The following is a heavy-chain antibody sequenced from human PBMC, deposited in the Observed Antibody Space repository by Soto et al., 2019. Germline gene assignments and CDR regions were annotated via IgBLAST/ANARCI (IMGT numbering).Heavy chain of an antibody. J-gene: IGHJ4*02. Sequence: VQLLESGGGLVQPGGSLRLSCAASGFTFSNYAMSWVRQAPGKALEWVSSINIVGGNTNYADSVRGRFTMSRDDSKNTVFLQMNSLRAEDTAIYCCTKNYYFDPWGQGTLVNVSS. V-gene: IGHV3-23*01. CDR3: TKNYYFDP. CDR2: INIVGGNT. CDR1: GFTFSNYA.